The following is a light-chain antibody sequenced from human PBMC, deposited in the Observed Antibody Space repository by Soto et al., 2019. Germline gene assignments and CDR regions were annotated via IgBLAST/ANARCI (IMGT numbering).Light chain of an antibody. CDR3: SSFTTSNPYV. CDR2: EIL. Sequence: QSALTQPASVSGSPGQSITISFTGTSSDIGAYNYVSWYQHHPGKAPKLLIYEILYRPSGISNRFSASKSGNTASLTISGLQAEDEADYYCSSFTTSNPYVFGTGTKLTVL. CDR1: SSDIGAYNY. V-gene: IGLV2-14*01. J-gene: IGLJ1*01.